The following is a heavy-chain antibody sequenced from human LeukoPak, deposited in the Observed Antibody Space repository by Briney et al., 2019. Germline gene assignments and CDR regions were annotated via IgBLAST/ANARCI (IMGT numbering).Heavy chain of an antibody. CDR2: ISTYDGNT. CDR3: AKGRRSSFFDY. Sequence: GASVQVSCKASGYTFTTYDINWVRQAPGQGLEWMGWISTYDGNTNYAQKLQGRVTMTIDTSTTTAYMELRSLRSDDTAVYYCAKGRRSSFFDYWGQGALVSASS. J-gene: IGHJ4*02. CDR1: GYTFTTYD. V-gene: IGHV1-18*01.